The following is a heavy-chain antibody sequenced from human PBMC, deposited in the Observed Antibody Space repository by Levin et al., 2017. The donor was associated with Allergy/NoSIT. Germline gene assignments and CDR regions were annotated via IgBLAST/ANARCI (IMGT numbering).Heavy chain of an antibody. CDR2: ISGSGST. Sequence: SCAASGFTFSNYAMIWVRQAPGKGLEWVSSISGSGSTYYADSVKGRFTISRDNSKNTLYVQMNSLRAVDAAVYYCAKGDLVVVVASTLNLDYWGQGTLVTVSS. CDR1: GFTFSNYA. CDR3: AKGDLVVVVASTLNLDY. J-gene: IGHJ4*02. D-gene: IGHD2-15*01. V-gene: IGHV3-23*01.